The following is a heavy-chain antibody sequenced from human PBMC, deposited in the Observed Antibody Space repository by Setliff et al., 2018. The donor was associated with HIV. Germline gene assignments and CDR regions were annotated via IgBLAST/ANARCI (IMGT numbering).Heavy chain of an antibody. D-gene: IGHD6-19*01. V-gene: IGHV1-69*13. CDR3: ASPRPYSSGFYDS. J-gene: IGHJ4*02. CDR2: IIPLPRTT. Sequence: SVKVSCRASGGTFRSYGFTWVRQAPGQGLEWMGGIIPLPRTTIYAQKLQGRVTITADESTSTVYMDLRSLGSEDAAVYYCASPRPYSSGFYDSWGQGTLVTVSS. CDR1: GGTFRSYG.